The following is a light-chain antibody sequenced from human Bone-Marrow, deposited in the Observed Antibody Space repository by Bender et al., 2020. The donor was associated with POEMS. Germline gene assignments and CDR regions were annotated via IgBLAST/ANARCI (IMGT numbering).Light chain of an antibody. Sequence: SYDLTQPPSVSVSPGQTARITCSGHKLGDKYACWYQQKPGQSPVLVIYQDTKRPSGLPERFSGSNSANIATLTISGTQAMDEADYYCQAWDSSIVVFGGGTKLSVL. CDR3: QAWDSSIVV. CDR2: QDT. J-gene: IGLJ2*01. CDR1: KLGDKY. V-gene: IGLV3-1*01.